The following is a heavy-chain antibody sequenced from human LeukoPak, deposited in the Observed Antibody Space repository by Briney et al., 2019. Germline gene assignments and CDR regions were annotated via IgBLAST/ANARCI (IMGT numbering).Heavy chain of an antibody. J-gene: IGHJ4*02. CDR2: NYYSGST. CDR1: GGSSSSYY. CDR3: ARKTGTTGEAFDY. Sequence: SETLSLTCTVSGGSSSSYYWSWIRQPPGKGLEWLGYNYYSGSTNYNPSLKSRVTISVDTSKNQFSLKLSSVTAADTAVYYCARKTGTTGEAFDYWGQGTQVTVSS. D-gene: IGHD1-1*01. V-gene: IGHV4-59*01.